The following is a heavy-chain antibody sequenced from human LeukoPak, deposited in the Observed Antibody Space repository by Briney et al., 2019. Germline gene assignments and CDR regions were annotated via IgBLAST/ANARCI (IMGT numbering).Heavy chain of an antibody. CDR1: GFTRSSYW. Sequence: GGSRRLSSGAYGFTRSSYWMTWVRQAAGKGLECVANTKEEGSKKYSVESVRGRFTISRDNAENSLYLQMNSLRAEDTAVYYCARDSRSCRSSDCRGDAFDIWGQGTMVIVSS. V-gene: IGHV3-7*01. J-gene: IGHJ3*02. CDR2: TKEEGSKK. D-gene: IGHD6-25*01. CDR3: ARDSRSCRSSDCRGDAFDI.